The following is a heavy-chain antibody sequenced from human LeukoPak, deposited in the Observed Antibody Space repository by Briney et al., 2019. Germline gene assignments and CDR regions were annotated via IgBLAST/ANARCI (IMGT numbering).Heavy chain of an antibody. D-gene: IGHD6-19*01. J-gene: IGHJ4*02. CDR1: GGSFSGYY. V-gene: IGHV4-34*01. CDR2: INHSGST. Sequence: SETLSLTCAVYGGSFSGYYWSWIRQPPGKGLEWIGEINHSGSTNYNPSLKSRVTISVDTSKNQFSLKLSSVTAADTAVYYCARGNKQWLVPSAARGFDFWGQGNLVTVSS. CDR3: ARGNKQWLVPSAARGFDF.